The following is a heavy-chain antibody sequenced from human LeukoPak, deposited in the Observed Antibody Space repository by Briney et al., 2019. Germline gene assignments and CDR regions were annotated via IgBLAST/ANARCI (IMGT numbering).Heavy chain of an antibody. CDR1: GYTFTGYY. Sequence: ASVKVSCKASGYTFTGYYMHWVRQAPGQGLEWTGWINPNSGGTNYAQKFQGRVTMTRDTSISTAYMELSRLRSDDTAVYYCARGGYDILTGYSLGAFDIWGQGTMVTVSS. V-gene: IGHV1-2*02. D-gene: IGHD3-9*01. J-gene: IGHJ3*02. CDR2: INPNSGGT. CDR3: ARGGYDILTGYSLGAFDI.